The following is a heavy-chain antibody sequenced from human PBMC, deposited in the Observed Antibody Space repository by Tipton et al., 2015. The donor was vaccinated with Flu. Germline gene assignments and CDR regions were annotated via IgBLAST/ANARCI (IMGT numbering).Heavy chain of an antibody. V-gene: IGHV4-59*12. Sequence: LRLSCSVSGGSISSYYWSWIRQSPGKGLEWIGYISYSGSTNYNPSLKSRVTISVDTSKNQFSLKLTYVTAADTAVYYCARGGGSSSGRWFDPWGRGTLVTVSS. CDR2: ISYSGST. CDR3: ARGGGSSSGRWFDP. J-gene: IGHJ5*02. D-gene: IGHD3-10*01. CDR1: GGSISSYY.